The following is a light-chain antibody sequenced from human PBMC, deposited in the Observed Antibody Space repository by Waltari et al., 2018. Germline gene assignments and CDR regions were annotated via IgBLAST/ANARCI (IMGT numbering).Light chain of an antibody. CDR1: SRDVGGYNY. Sequence: QSALTQPRSVSGSPGQSVSISCTGTSRDVGGYNYVSWYRQHPGKAPTMIIFDVNKRPAGAPARCSGANSGNTASLTISGLQAEDEADYYCCSYAGTSSWTFGGGTQLTVL. V-gene: IGLV2-11*01. CDR2: DVN. J-gene: IGLJ2*01. CDR3: CSYAGTSSWT.